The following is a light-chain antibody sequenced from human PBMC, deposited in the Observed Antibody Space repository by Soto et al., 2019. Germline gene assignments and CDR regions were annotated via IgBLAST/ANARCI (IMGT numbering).Light chain of an antibody. CDR3: QQRRT. CDR2: DAS. CDR1: QSVSSF. Sequence: EIVLTQSPATLSLSPGERATLSCRASQSVSSFLAWYQQKPGQAPRLLIYDASNRATGIPARFGGSGSGTDFTLTISSLEPEDFAVYYCQQRRTFGQGTRLEIK. J-gene: IGKJ5*01. V-gene: IGKV3-11*01.